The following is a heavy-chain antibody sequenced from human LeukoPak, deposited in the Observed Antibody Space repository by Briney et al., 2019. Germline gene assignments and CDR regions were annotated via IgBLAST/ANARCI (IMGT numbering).Heavy chain of an antibody. V-gene: IGHV3-23*01. J-gene: IGHJ3*02. D-gene: IGHD3-22*01. CDR3: RYYYDSSGYYYDPNDAFDI. Sequence: GGSLRLSCAASGFTFSSYAMSWVRQAPGKGLEWVSAISGSGGSTYYADSVKGRFTISRDNSKNTLYLQMNSLRAEDTAVYYCRYYYDSSGYYYDPNDAFDIWGQGTMVTVSS. CDR1: GFTFSSYA. CDR2: ISGSGGST.